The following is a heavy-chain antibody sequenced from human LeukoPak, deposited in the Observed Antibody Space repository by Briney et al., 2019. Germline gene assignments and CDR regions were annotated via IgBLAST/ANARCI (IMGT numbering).Heavy chain of an antibody. J-gene: IGHJ3*02. V-gene: IGHV3-66*01. D-gene: IGHD3-22*01. CDR2: IYSGGST. CDR3: ARDIGTPLPSYKYDNSGYYSDAYDI. CDR1: GFTVSSNY. Sequence: GGSLRLSCVASGFTVSSNYMSWVRQAPGKGLEWVSVIYSGGSTYYADSVKGRFTISRDNSKNTLYLQMNSLRAEDTAVYYCARDIGTPLPSYKYDNSGYYSDAYDIWGQGTMVTVSS.